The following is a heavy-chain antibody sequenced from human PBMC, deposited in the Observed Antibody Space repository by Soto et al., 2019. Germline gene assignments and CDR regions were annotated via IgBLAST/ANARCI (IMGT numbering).Heavy chain of an antibody. CDR1: GYTFTSYG. Sequence: GVSVKVSCKAPGYTFTSYGINWVRQATGQGLEWMGRMNPNSGNTGYAQKFQGRVTMTRNTSISTAYMELSSLRSEDTAVYYCARGPYSYAHGWSVGGSILYYYYGMDVWGQGTTVTVSS. J-gene: IGHJ6*02. CDR3: ARGPYSYAHGWSVGGSILYYYYGMDV. D-gene: IGHD5-18*01. V-gene: IGHV1-8*02. CDR2: MNPNSGNT.